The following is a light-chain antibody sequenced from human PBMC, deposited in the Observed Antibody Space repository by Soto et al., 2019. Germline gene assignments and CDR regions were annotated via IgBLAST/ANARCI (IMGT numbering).Light chain of an antibody. CDR3: QQYNVWPPLT. CDR1: QSVNTN. J-gene: IGKJ4*02. CDR2: GAS. Sequence: EIVMAQSPATLSVSPGERATLSCRASQSVNTNLAWYRQRPGQAPRLLISGASTRATGLPARFSGSESGTEVTLTISSLQSEDSGIYYCQQYNVWPPLTFGGGTKVEIK. V-gene: IGKV3-15*01.